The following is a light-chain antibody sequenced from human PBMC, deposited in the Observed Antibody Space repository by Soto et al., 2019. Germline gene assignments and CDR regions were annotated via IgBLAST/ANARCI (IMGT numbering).Light chain of an antibody. CDR2: AAS. Sequence: DIQMTQSPSSLSASVGDRVTITCRASQTINNYLNWYQQKPGKAPKLLIYAASSLQSGVPSRFCGSGSGTDFTPTTSSLQAEDSATSFCKEGIPSPPTFGGGAKVEV. J-gene: IGKJ4*01. V-gene: IGKV1-39*01. CDR1: QTINNY. CDR3: KEGIPSPPT.